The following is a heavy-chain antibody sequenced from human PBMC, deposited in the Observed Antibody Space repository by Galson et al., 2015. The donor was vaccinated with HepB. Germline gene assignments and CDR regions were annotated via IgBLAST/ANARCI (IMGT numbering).Heavy chain of an antibody. CDR2: ISSSSSYI. D-gene: IGHD1-26*01. CDR3: ARVMGLGGAPRDYFDY. CDR1: GFTFSSYS. Sequence: SLRLSCAASGFTFSSYSMNWVRQAPGKGLEWVSSISSSSSYIYYADSVKGRFTISRDNAKNSLYLQMNSLRAEDTAVYYCARVMGLGGAPRDYFDYWGQGTLVTVSS. V-gene: IGHV3-21*01. J-gene: IGHJ4*02.